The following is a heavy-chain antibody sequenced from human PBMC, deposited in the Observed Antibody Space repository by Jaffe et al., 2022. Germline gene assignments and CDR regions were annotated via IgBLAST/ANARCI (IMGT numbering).Heavy chain of an antibody. V-gene: IGHV4-4*02. CDR1: GGSISSSNW. CDR2: IYHSGST. J-gene: IGHJ3*02. D-gene: IGHD1-26*01. CDR3: ARNWVGIQWELTSYDAFDI. Sequence: QVQLQESGPGLVKPSGTLSLTCAVSGGSISSSNWWSWIRQPPGKGLEWIGEIYHSGSTNYNPSLKSRVTISVDKSKNQFSLKLSSVTAADTAVYYCARNWVGIQWELTSYDAFDIWGQGTMVTVSS.